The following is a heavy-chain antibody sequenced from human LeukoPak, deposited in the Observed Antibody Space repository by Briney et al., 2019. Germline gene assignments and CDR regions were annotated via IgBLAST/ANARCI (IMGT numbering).Heavy chain of an antibody. J-gene: IGHJ4*02. Sequence: GASVKVSCKASGYTFTGYYMHWVRQAPGQGLEWMGWINPNSGDTNYAQKFQGRVTMTRDTSITTVYMELSSLRSDDTAVFYCARGPQTGLDYRGQGTLVTVSS. CDR3: ARGPQTGLDY. CDR1: GYTFTGYY. V-gene: IGHV1-2*02. D-gene: IGHD7-27*01. CDR2: INPNSGDT.